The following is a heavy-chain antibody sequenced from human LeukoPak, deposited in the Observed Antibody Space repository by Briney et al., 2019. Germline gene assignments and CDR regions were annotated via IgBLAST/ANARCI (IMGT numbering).Heavy chain of an antibody. CDR1: GFTFSSYE. D-gene: IGHD3-22*01. CDR2: ISSSGSTI. CDR3: ARDGLYYYDSSGHFDY. J-gene: IGHJ4*02. Sequence: GGSLRLSCAASGFTFSSYEMNWVRQVPGKGLEWVSYISSSGSTIYYADSVKGRFTISRDNAKNSLYLQMNSLRAEDTAVYYCARDGLYYYDSSGHFDYWGQGTLVTVSS. V-gene: IGHV3-48*03.